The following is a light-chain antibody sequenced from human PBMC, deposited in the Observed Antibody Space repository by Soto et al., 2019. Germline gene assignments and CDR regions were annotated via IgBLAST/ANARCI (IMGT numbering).Light chain of an antibody. CDR2: AAS. V-gene: IGKV1-27*01. Sequence: DIQMTQSPSSLSASVGDRVTITCRASQGMSNYLAWYQQKPGRVPKLLIYAASTLQSGVPSRFSGSGSGTDFTLTISSLQPEDVAIYYCQKYNSALTFGGGTKVEIK. CDR1: QGMSNY. J-gene: IGKJ4*01. CDR3: QKYNSALT.